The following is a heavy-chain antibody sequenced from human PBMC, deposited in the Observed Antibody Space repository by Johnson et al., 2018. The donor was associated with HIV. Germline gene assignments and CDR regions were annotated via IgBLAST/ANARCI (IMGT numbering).Heavy chain of an antibody. Sequence: VLLVESGGGLVQPGGSLRLSCAASGFTFSSYWMSWVRQAPGKGLEWVANIKQDGSEQYYVDSVKGRFTISRDNAKNSLYMQMNSLRAEDTAVYYCAKAPYGSGIRLGAFDIWGQGTMVTVSS. CDR2: IKQDGSEQ. CDR3: AKAPYGSGIRLGAFDI. J-gene: IGHJ3*02. V-gene: IGHV3-7*01. CDR1: GFTFSSYW. D-gene: IGHD3-10*01.